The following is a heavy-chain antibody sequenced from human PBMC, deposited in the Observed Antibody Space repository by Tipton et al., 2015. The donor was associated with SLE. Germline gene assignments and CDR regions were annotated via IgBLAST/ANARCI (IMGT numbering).Heavy chain of an antibody. V-gene: IGHV4-38-2*02. CDR2: TYHSGTT. Sequence: TLSLTCIVSGDSITRGHFWGWIRQPPGKGLEWIGTTYHSGTTYSKSSLKSRVSISVDTSANLFSLRRTSVTAADTAVYYCARRGSAFDVWSRGTTVTVSS. D-gene: IGHD5-12*01. J-gene: IGHJ3*01. CDR1: GDSITRGHF. CDR3: ARRGSAFDV.